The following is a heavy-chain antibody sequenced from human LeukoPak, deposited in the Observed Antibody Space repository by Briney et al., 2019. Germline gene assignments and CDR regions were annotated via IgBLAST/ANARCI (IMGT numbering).Heavy chain of an antibody. Sequence: GGSLRLSCAASGFTFSSYSMNWVRQAPGKGLEWVSYISSSSSTIYYADSVKGRFTISRDNAKNSLYLQMNSLRAEDTAVYYCAREEGPHDYWGQGTLVTVSS. CDR2: ISSSSSTI. J-gene: IGHJ4*02. CDR1: GFTFSSYS. CDR3: AREEGPHDY. V-gene: IGHV3-48*01.